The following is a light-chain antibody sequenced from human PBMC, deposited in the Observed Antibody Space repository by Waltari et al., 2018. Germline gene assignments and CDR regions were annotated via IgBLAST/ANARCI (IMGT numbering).Light chain of an antibody. CDR1: QTSSLY. Sequence: TGRGSQTSSLYSSWYQQTPGTATNLLFYASCTVIRVVPSMFGGGASGTVFILTISSVHPEDSATYCCQHRNSYRYTFGQGTKLEIK. CDR2: ASC. CDR3: QHRNSYRYT. J-gene: IGKJ2*01. V-gene: IGKV1-9*01.